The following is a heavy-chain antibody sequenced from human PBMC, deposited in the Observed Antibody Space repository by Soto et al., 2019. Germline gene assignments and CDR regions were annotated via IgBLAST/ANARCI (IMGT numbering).Heavy chain of an antibody. CDR3: ARDRSANGGYNWFDP. Sequence: QVQLQESGPGLVKPSETLSLTCTVSGGSISSYYWSWIRQPPGKGLEWIGDIYYSGITNYNPSLKRRVTISVDTSKNQFSLKLSSVTAADTAVYYCARDRSANGGYNWFDPWGQGTLVTVSS. J-gene: IGHJ5*02. V-gene: IGHV4-59*01. D-gene: IGHD1-1*01. CDR2: IYYSGIT. CDR1: GGSISSYY.